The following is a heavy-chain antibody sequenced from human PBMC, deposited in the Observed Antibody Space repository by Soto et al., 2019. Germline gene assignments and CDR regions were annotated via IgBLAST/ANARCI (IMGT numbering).Heavy chain of an antibody. CDR1: DGYISSSSYY. J-gene: IGHJ4*02. CDR2: IYYSGST. D-gene: IGHD3-3*01. CDR3: ARLEGLATISYYFDF. V-gene: IGHV4-39*01. Sequence: SETLSLTYSVSDGYISSSSYYWVWIKPPPGKGLEWIGSIYYSGSTYYNPSLKSRVTISIYKSKNQFSLKLSSLTAADTAVYYCARLEGLATISYYFDFWGQGTLVTVSS.